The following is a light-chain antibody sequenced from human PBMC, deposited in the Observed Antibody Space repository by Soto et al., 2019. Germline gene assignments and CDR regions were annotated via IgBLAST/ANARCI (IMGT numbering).Light chain of an antibody. CDR2: AAS. CDR3: QQSYSTLPWT. J-gene: IGKJ1*01. Sequence: QITQSPSSLSASVGDRVTSTWRASQSISSYLNWYQQKPGKAPKLLIYAASSLQSGVPSRFSGSGSGTDFTLTISSLQPEDFATYYCQQSYSTLPWTFGQGTKVDI. V-gene: IGKV1-39*01. CDR1: QSISSY.